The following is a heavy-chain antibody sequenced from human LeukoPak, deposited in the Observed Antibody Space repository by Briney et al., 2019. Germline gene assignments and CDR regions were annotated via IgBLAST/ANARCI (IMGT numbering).Heavy chain of an antibody. V-gene: IGHV3-53*01. D-gene: IGHD2/OR15-2a*01. J-gene: IGHJ4*02. CDR2: LYSGGNT. CDR1: GFTVSLYY. Sequence: PGGSLRLSCAASGFTVSLYYMSWIRQAPGKGLEWVSVLYSGGNTYYADSVKGRFTISRDNSKNTVYLQMNSLRAEDTAVYYCARGHVLIGFDYRGQGSLVTVSS. CDR3: ARGHVLIGFDY.